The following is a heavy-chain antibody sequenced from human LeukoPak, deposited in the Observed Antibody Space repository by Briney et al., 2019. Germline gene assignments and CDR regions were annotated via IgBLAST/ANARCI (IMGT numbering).Heavy chain of an antibody. J-gene: IGHJ4*02. CDR1: GFTFSSYG. Sequence: GGSLRLSCAASGFTFSSYGMHWVRQAPGKGLEWVAVISYDGSNKYYADSVKGRFTISRDNSKNTLYLQMNSLRVADTAVFYCSRDPEWESTDYWGQGTLVTVSS. V-gene: IGHV3-30*03. CDR3: SRDPEWESTDY. D-gene: IGHD1-26*01. CDR2: ISYDGSNK.